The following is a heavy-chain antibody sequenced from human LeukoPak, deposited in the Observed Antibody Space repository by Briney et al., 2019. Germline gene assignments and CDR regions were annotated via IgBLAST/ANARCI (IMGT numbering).Heavy chain of an antibody. J-gene: IGHJ4*02. CDR2: INHSGST. CDR1: GGSFSGYC. D-gene: IGHD1-26*01. V-gene: IGHV4-34*01. Sequence: SETLSLTCAVYGGSFSGYCWSWIRQPPGKGLEWIGEINHSGSTNYNPSLKSRVTISVDTSKNQFSLKLSSVTAADTAVYYCARCSGSTYYFDYWGQGTLVTVSS. CDR3: ARCSGSTYYFDY.